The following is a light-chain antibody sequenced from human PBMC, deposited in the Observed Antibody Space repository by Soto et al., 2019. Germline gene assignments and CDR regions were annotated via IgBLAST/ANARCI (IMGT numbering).Light chain of an antibody. CDR1: QSLLYSNGYNY. Sequence: DIVMTQSPLSLPVTPGEPASISCRSSQSLLYSNGYNYLDWYLQKPGQSPQLLIYLGSNRASGVPDRFSGSGSGTAVTLKISRVEAEDVGVYYCMQAVESPLTFGGGTKLEIK. J-gene: IGKJ4*01. V-gene: IGKV2-28*01. CDR3: MQAVESPLT. CDR2: LGS.